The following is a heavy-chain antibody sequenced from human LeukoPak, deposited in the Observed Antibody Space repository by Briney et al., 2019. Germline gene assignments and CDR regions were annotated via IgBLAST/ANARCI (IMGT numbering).Heavy chain of an antibody. V-gene: IGHV3-30*02. Sequence: GVSLSLSCSAYGFTFSSSGMGWVRQAPGKGREWVVFIRYDGSNKYYADSVKGRLTISRDNSKTTLYVQMSSLRAEDTAVYYCAKGPGQLWLTWFDPWGQGNLVTVSS. J-gene: IGHJ5*02. CDR1: GFTFSSSG. CDR2: IRYDGSNK. CDR3: AKGPGQLWLTWFDP. D-gene: IGHD5-18*01.